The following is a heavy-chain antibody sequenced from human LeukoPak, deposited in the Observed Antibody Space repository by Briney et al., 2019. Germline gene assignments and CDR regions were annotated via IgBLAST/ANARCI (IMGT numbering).Heavy chain of an antibody. CDR1: GITVSSNY. D-gene: IGHD1/OR15-1a*01. CDR3: ARSNCNSCYLGVWYFFDY. Sequence: GGSLRLSCAASGITVSSNYMSWVRQAPGKGLEWVSVIYSDGRTYYAGSVKGSFTISRDNSKNTLYLQMNSLRAEDTAVYYCARSNCNSCYLGVWYFFDYWGQGTLVTVSS. CDR2: IYSDGRT. V-gene: IGHV3-66*01. J-gene: IGHJ4*02.